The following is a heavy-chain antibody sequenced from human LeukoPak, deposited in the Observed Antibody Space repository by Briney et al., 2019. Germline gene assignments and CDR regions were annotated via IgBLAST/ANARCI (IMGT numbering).Heavy chain of an antibody. CDR3: ARDSGGGSGSYYRYFDY. D-gene: IGHD3-10*01. J-gene: IGHJ4*02. CDR1: GGSISSGYYY. CDR2: IYASGST. Sequence: SETLSLTCSVSGGSISSGYYYWTWIRQPAGKGLEYIGHIYASGSTNYNPSLKSRVTISIDTSKNQFSLKLTSMTAADTAVYYCARDSGGGSGSYYRYFDYWGQGTLVTVSS. V-gene: IGHV4-61*09.